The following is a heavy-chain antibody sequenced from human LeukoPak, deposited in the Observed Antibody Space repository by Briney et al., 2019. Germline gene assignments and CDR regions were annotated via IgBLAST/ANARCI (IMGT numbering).Heavy chain of an antibody. CDR3: AKDDDSSGYDY. Sequence: GGSLRLSCAASGSTFSSYSMNWVRQAPGKGLEWVSYISSSSSTIYYADSVKGRFTISRDNSKNTLYLQMNSLRAEDTAVYYCAKDDDSSGYDYWGQGTLVTVSS. V-gene: IGHV3-48*01. CDR2: ISSSSSTI. CDR1: GSTFSSYS. J-gene: IGHJ4*02. D-gene: IGHD3-22*01.